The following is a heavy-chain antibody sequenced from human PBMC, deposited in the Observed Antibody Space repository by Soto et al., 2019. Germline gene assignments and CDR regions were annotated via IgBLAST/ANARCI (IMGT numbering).Heavy chain of an antibody. CDR1: GYNFTSYY. V-gene: IGHV1-46*01. Sequence: ASVKVSWKGSGYNFTSYYMNWVRQAPGQGLEWMGIINPSGGSTSYAQKFQGRVTMTRDTSTRTVYMELSSLRSEDTAVYYCRRDASTSWLPYSYFGRAVRGQATTITV. CDR2: INPSGGST. CDR3: RRDASTSWLPYSYFGRAV. J-gene: IGHJ6*02. D-gene: IGHD6-13*01.